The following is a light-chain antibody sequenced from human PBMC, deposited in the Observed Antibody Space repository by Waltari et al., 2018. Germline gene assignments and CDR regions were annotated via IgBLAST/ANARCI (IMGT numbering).Light chain of an antibody. CDR1: TGAVTSGLS. Sequence: QAVVTQEPSLTVSPGGTVTLTCGSSTGAVTSGLSPYWFQQRPGQAPRTLIHDVSSKASWTPARFSGSLLGGKAALTLSGAKHEDEADYYCSLSYSGIVVFGGGTKLTVL. CDR3: SLSYSGIVV. J-gene: IGLJ2*01. CDR2: DVS. V-gene: IGLV7-46*01.